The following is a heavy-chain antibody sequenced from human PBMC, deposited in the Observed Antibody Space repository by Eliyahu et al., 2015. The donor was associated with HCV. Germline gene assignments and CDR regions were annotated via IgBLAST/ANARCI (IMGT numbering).Heavy chain of an antibody. CDR2: ISYDGSNK. Sequence: QVQLVESGGGVVQPGRSLXLSCAXSGFTFSSYGMNWVRQAPGKGLEWVALISYDGSNKHYADSVKGRFTISRDNSRNTLYLQMNSLRAEDTAVYFCAKDRYSSSSWPFDYWGQGALVTVSS. V-gene: IGHV3-30*18. J-gene: IGHJ4*02. D-gene: IGHD6-6*01. CDR1: GFTFSSYG. CDR3: AKDRYSSSSWPFDY.